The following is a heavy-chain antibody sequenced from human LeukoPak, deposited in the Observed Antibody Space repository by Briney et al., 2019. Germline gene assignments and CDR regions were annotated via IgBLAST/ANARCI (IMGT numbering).Heavy chain of an antibody. D-gene: IGHD3-22*01. Sequence: ASVEVSCKASGYTFTSYYMHWVRQAPGQGLEWMGIINPSGGSTSYAQKFQGRVTMTRDTSTSTVYMELSSLRSEDTAVYYCASQDSSGYNLGYWGQGTLVTVSS. CDR2: INPSGGST. CDR3: ASQDSSGYNLGY. J-gene: IGHJ4*02. CDR1: GYTFTSYY. V-gene: IGHV1-46*03.